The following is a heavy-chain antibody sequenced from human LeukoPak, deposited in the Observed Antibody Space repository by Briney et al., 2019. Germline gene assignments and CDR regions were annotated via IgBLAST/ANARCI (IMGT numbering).Heavy chain of an antibody. CDR1: GGSVSSGSYH. V-gene: IGHV4-61*01. Sequence: PSETLSLTCTVSGGSVSSGSYHWSWIRQPPGKGLEWIGYIYYSGSTDYNPSLKSRVTMSVDTSKNQVSLKLISMTAADTAVYYCTRKYSSSWSFDYWGQGTLVTVSS. J-gene: IGHJ4*02. CDR3: TRKYSSSWSFDY. D-gene: IGHD6-13*01. CDR2: IYYSGST.